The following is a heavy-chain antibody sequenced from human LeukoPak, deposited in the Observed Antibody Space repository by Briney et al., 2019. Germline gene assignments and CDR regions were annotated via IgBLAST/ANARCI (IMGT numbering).Heavy chain of an antibody. CDR2: IYYSGST. CDR1: GGSISSYY. J-gene: IGHJ4*02. D-gene: IGHD1-26*01. V-gene: IGHV4-59*06. Sequence: SETLSLTCTVSGGSISSYYRSWIRQHPGKGLEWIGYIYYSGSTYYNPSLKSRVTISVDTSKNQFSLKLSSVTAADTAVYYCARECNSGSYYCFDYWGQGTLVTVSS. CDR3: ARECNSGSYYCFDY.